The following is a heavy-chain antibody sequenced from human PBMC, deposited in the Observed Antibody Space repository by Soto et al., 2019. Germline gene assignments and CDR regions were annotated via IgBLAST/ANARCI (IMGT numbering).Heavy chain of an antibody. CDR1: GYTLAELS. Sequence: ASVKVCCKVSGYTLAELSMHWVRQAPGKGLEWMGGFDPEDGETIYAQKFQGRVTMTEDTSTDTAYMELSSLRSEDTAVYYCATVGGTTHYYYYGMGVWGQGTTVTVSS. D-gene: IGHD1-7*01. CDR3: ATVGGTTHYYYYGMGV. V-gene: IGHV1-24*01. CDR2: FDPEDGET. J-gene: IGHJ6*02.